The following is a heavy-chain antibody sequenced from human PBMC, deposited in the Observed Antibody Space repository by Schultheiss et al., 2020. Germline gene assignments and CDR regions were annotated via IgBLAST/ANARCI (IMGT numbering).Heavy chain of an antibody. CDR1: GFTFSSYS. J-gene: IGHJ4*02. V-gene: IGHV3-30*03. D-gene: IGHD4-17*01. CDR3: ARQGYGVPASFDY. Sequence: GGSLRLSCAASGFTFSSYSMNWVRQAPGKGLEWVAVISYDGSNKYYADSVKGRLTISRDNAKNSLYLQVNSLRAEDTAVYYCARQGYGVPASFDYWGQGTLVTVAS. CDR2: ISYDGSNK.